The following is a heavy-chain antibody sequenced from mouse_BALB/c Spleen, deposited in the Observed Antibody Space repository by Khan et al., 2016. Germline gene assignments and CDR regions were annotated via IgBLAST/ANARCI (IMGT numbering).Heavy chain of an antibody. D-gene: IGHD1-2*01. CDR1: GFNIKDNY. J-gene: IGHJ3*01. CDR3: ARSGYDDGGGFAY. CDR2: IDTANGNT. V-gene: IGHV14-3*02. Sequence: VQLQQPGAELVKPGASVKFSCTASGFNIKDNYMHWVNQRPEQGLEWIGYIDTANGNTNYPPTVQGRATITADTSSNTAYLQLSSLTSEDTAEYYCARSGYDDGGGFAYWGQGTLVTVSA.